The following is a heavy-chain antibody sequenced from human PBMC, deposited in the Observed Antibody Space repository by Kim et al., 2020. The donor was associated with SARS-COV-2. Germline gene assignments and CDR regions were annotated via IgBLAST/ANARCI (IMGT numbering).Heavy chain of an antibody. V-gene: IGHV3-23*01. CDR1: GFTFSSYA. D-gene: IGHD6-19*01. CDR3: VPSRWLIKEEDY. J-gene: IGHJ4*02. Sequence: GWSLRLSCAASGFTFSSYAMSWVRQAPGKGLEWVSAISGSGGSTYYADSVKGRFTISRDNSKNTLYLQMNSLRAEDTAVYYCVPSRWLIKEEDYWGQETLVTVSS. CDR2: ISGSGGST.